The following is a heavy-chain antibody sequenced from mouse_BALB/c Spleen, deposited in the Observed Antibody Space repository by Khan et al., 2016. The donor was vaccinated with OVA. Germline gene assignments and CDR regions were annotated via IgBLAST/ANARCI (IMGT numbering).Heavy chain of an antibody. D-gene: IGHD1-1*01. Sequence: EVALVESGGDLVRPGGSLKLSCSASGFTFSTYAMSWFRQTPEKRLEWVATISSSGDYIYYPDSVKGRFTISRDTAKNTLYLQMSSVRSEDTAIYYCARHNYGACAYWGQGTLVTVSA. V-gene: IGHV5-9-3*01. CDR1: GFTFSTYA. J-gene: IGHJ3*01. CDR2: ISSSGDYI. CDR3: ARHNYGACAY.